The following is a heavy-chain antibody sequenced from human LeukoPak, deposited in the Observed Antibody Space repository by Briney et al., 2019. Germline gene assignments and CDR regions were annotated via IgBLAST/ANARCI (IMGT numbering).Heavy chain of an antibody. J-gene: IGHJ1*01. D-gene: IGHD6-13*01. CDR1: GFTLSASG. Sequence: GGSLRLSCAGSGFTLSASGVHWVRQAPGQGLEWLALISNDGSNEYYADSVKGRFTISRDSSKNTVYLQMDSLRREDTAVYSCARDGEQQGNYFRYWGQGTLVTVTS. CDR2: ISNDGSNE. CDR3: ARDGEQQGNYFRY. V-gene: IGHV3-30-3*01.